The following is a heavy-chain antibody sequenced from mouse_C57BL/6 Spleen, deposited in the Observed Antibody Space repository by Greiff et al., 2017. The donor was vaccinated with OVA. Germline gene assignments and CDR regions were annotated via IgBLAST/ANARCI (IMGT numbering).Heavy chain of an antibody. CDR1: GYAFSSYW. Sequence: QVQLKQSGAELVKPGASVKISCKASGYAFSSYWMNWVKQRPGKGLEWIGQIYPGDGDTNYNGKFKGKATLTADKSSSTAYMQLSSLTSEDSAVYFCARSVLLRYYFDYWGQGTTLTVSS. D-gene: IGHD1-1*01. CDR3: ARSVLLRYYFDY. J-gene: IGHJ2*01. CDR2: IYPGDGDT. V-gene: IGHV1-80*01.